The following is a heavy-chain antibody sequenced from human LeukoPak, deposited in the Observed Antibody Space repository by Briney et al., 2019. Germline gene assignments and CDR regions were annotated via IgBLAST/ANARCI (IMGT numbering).Heavy chain of an antibody. CDR3: AKNGQSGFSFDP. CDR1: GGSLGPCYY. Sequence: ASETLSLTCTVSGGSLGPCYYWGWIRQPPGKGLEWIGEGSESGGTKFNPSLKSRVTISADTSKNQFSLKLNSVTAADTAVYYCAKNGQSGFSFDPWGQGTLVTVSS. J-gene: IGHJ5*02. V-gene: IGHV4-34*01. D-gene: IGHD3-3*01. CDR2: GSESGGT.